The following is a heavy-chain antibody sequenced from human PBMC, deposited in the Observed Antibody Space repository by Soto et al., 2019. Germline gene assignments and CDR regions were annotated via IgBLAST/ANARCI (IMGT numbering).Heavy chain of an antibody. V-gene: IGHV3-72*01. D-gene: IGHD6-13*01. J-gene: IGHJ6*02. CDR1: GLIFSDYH. CDR2: IRRKANSYTT. CDR3: AKDHGSSWATYYYYGMDV. Sequence: PGGSLRLSCAASGLIFSDYHMDWVRQAPGKGLEWVGRIRRKANSYTTEYAASVKGRFTISRDDSKNSLYLQMNSLKSEDTAVYYCAKDHGSSWATYYYYGMDVWGQGTTVTVSS.